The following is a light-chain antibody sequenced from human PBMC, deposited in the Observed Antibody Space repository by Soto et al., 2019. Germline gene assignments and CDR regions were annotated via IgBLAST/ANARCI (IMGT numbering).Light chain of an antibody. CDR2: NVS. Sequence: DVVLTQSPLSLPVTLGQPASISCRSTQSLLYSDGNTYLTWLHQRPGQSPRRLIYNVSNRDSGVPDRFSGSGSGTDFTLRISRVEAEDVGIYYCMQGTHWPPYTFGQGTKLEIK. CDR3: MQGTHWPPYT. V-gene: IGKV2-30*01. J-gene: IGKJ2*01. CDR1: QSLLYSDGNTY.